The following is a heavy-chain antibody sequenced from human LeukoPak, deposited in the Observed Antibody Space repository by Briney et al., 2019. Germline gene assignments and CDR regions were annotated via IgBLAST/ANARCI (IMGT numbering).Heavy chain of an antibody. J-gene: IGHJ5*02. V-gene: IGHV4-4*07. Sequence: SETLSLTCTVSGAPISSDYWSWIRQPAGKGLEWIGRVYPTGSTNFGPSLKNRVTMSIDTSKNQFSLNLSSVTAADTAVYYCARLGGTNWYNWFDPWGQGTLVTVSS. CDR3: ARLGGTNWYNWFDP. CDR1: GAPISSDY. D-gene: IGHD1-1*01. CDR2: VYPTGST.